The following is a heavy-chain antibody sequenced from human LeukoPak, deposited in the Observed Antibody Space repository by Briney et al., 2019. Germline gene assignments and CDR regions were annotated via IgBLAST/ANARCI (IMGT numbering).Heavy chain of an antibody. CDR2: INQDGSET. V-gene: IGHV3-7*03. Sequence: GGSLRLSCAASGFTFSSYCMTWVRQAPGKGLEWVASINQDGSETYYVDSVKGRFTISRDNAKDSLSLHMNSLRGEDTAVYYCARAGGCTTTRCSTTPALDYWGQGTLVTVSS. D-gene: IGHD2-2*02. CDR3: ARAGGCTTTRCSTTPALDY. J-gene: IGHJ4*02. CDR1: GFTFSSYC.